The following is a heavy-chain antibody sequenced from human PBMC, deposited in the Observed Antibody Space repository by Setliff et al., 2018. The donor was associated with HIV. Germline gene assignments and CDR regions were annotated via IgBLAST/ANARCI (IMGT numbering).Heavy chain of an antibody. CDR1: GPSINIHY. CDR2: IYHSGST. J-gene: IGHJ6*03. D-gene: IGHD5-12*01. Sequence: PSETLSLTCTVSGPSINIHYWSWIRQSPGKGLEWIGEIYHSGSTNYNPSLKSRVTISLDRSKTQFSLKLSSVTAADTAVYFCARGVVETDYDYVDIYYYNYMDVWGKGTTVTVSS. V-gene: IGHV4-59*08. CDR3: ARGVVETDYDYVDIYYYNYMDV.